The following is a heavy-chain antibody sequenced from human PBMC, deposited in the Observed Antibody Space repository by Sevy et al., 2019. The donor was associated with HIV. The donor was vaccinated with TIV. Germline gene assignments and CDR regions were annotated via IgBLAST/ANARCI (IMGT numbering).Heavy chain of an antibody. J-gene: IGHJ3*02. CDR1: GFNFSSYG. D-gene: IGHD3-3*01. CDR2: ISYDGSSK. Sequence: GGSLRLSCAASGFNFSSYGMHWVRQAPGKGLEWVAVISYDGSSKYYADSVKGRFTISRDNSKNTVCLQINRLRAEDKAVFYCAKESGSYYDFWSGHDAFAIWGQGTMVTVSS. V-gene: IGHV3-30*18. CDR3: AKESGSYYDFWSGHDAFAI.